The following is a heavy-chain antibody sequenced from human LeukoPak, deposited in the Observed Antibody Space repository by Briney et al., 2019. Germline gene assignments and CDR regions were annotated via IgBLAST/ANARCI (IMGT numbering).Heavy chain of an antibody. CDR3: ARDLKDYYGSGSFDY. V-gene: IGHV3-66*01. Sequence: GGSLRLSCAASGLTVSSNYMSWVRQAPGKGLEWVSVIYSGGSTYYADSVKGRFTISRDNSKNTLYLQMNSLRAKDTAVYYCARDLKDYYGSGSFDYWGQGTLVTVSS. CDR1: GLTVSSNY. CDR2: IYSGGST. D-gene: IGHD3-10*01. J-gene: IGHJ4*02.